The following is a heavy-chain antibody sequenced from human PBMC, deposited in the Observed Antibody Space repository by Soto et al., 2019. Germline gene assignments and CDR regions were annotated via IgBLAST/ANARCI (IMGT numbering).Heavy chain of an antibody. CDR3: TRGSDSSGYYHDY. Sequence: QVQLVQSGAEVKKPGASVKVSCKASGYTFTSYYMHWVRQAPGQGLEWMGIINPSGGSTSYAQKFQGRFXXTXDXXSGTVYMELSSLRSEDTAVYYCTRGSDSSGYYHDYWGQGTLVTVSS. D-gene: IGHD3-22*01. CDR1: GYTFTSYY. J-gene: IGHJ4*02. CDR2: INPSGGST. V-gene: IGHV1-46*01.